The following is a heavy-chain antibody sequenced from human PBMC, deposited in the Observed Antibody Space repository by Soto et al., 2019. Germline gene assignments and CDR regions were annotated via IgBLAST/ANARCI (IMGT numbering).Heavy chain of an antibody. CDR1: GGTFSSYA. CDR3: ARDSSGWYRDGYYYYYGMDV. Sequence: QVPLVQSGAEVKKPGSSVKVSCKASGGTFSSYAISWVRQAPGQGLEWMGGIIPIFGTANYAQKFQGRVTITADESTSTAYMELSSLRSEDTAVYYCARDSSGWYRDGYYYYYGMDVWGQGTTVTVSS. D-gene: IGHD6-19*01. J-gene: IGHJ6*02. CDR2: IIPIFGTA. V-gene: IGHV1-69*01.